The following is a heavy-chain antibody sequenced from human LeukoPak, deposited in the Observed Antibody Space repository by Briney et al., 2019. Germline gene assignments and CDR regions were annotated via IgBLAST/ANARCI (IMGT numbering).Heavy chain of an antibody. CDR3: ALLDPRAAAPNVFDP. J-gene: IGHJ5*02. D-gene: IGHD6-13*01. Sequence: SETLSLTCTVSGGSLSSSYWRWIRQPPGKGVECMGYIYYSGSTNYNPSLKSRVTISVYKSNKKFLLKLRSVTGEPTAVYDGALLDPRAAAPNVFDPGGQGTLVTVSS. V-gene: IGHV4-59*01. CDR2: IYYSGST. CDR1: GGSLSSSY.